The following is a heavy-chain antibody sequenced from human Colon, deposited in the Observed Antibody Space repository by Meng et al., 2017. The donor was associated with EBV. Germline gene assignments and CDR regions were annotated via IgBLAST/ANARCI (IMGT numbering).Heavy chain of an antibody. J-gene: IGHJ5*02. CDR1: GDSVATGRYY. Sequence: HVQLQESGPGLVTSSETLSLTCTVSGDSVATGRYYWSWIRQPPGKGLEWIAYIYYIGGTNYNPSLKSRLTISLDTSKNQFSLSLRSVTAADTAVYYCARVSGRSFDPWGQGTLVTVSS. D-gene: IGHD3-10*01. V-gene: IGHV4-61*01. CDR3: ARVSGRSFDP. CDR2: IYYIGGT.